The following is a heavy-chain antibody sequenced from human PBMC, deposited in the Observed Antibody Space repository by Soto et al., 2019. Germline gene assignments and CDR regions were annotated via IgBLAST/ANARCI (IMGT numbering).Heavy chain of an antibody. CDR3: AKDNSDGYNPWYFDF. J-gene: IGHJ2*01. CDR1: GFTFDDYA. CDR2: ISWNSGSI. D-gene: IGHD5-12*01. V-gene: IGHV3-9*01. Sequence: EVQLVESGGGLVQPGRSLRLSCAVSGFTFDDYAMHWVRQAPGKGLEWVSGISWNSGSIGYADSVKGRITISRDNAKSSLYLQMNSLRAEDTALYYCAKDNSDGYNPWYFDFWGRGTLVTVSS.